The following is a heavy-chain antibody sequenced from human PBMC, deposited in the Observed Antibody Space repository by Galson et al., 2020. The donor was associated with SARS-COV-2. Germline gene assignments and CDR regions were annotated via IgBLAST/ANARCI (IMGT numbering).Heavy chain of an antibody. Sequence: SETLSLTCSVSGDSISSGGYYWTWIRQHPGKALEWIGHIYYSGSTYYNPSLKSRVSISVDTSTNQVSLKLNSVTAADTAVYFCAGRAYNNFYFALWGRGTLVTVSS. D-gene: IGHD1-1*01. CDR1: GDSISSGGYY. J-gene: IGHJ2*01. CDR2: IYYSGST. CDR3: AGRAYNNFYFAL. V-gene: IGHV4-31*03.